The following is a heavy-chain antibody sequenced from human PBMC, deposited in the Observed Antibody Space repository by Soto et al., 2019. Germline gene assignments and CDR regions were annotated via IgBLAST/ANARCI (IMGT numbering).Heavy chain of an antibody. D-gene: IGHD2-2*01. J-gene: IGHJ6*02. CDR1: GFTFSSYA. Sequence: GGSLRLSCAASGFTFSSYAMSWVRQAPGKGLEWVGFIRSKAYGGTTEYAASVKGRFTISRDDSKSIAYLQMNSLKTEDTAVYYCTRVSRDYYGMDVWGQGTTVTVSS. V-gene: IGHV3-49*04. CDR3: TRVSRDYYGMDV. CDR2: IRSKAYGGTT.